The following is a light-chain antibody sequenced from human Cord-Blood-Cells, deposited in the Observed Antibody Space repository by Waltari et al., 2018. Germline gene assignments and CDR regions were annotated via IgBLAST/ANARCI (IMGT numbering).Light chain of an antibody. CDR2: DAS. Sequence: EIVLTQSTATLSLSPGERATLYCRASQSVSSYLAWYQQKPGQAPRLLIYDASNRATGIPARFSGSGSGTDFTLTISSLEPEDFAVYYCQQRSNWPALTFGGGTKVEIK. J-gene: IGKJ4*01. CDR3: QQRSNWPALT. CDR1: QSVSSY. V-gene: IGKV3-11*01.